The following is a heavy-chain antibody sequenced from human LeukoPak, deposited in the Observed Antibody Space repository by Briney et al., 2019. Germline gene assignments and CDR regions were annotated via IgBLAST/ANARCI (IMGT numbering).Heavy chain of an antibody. D-gene: IGHD1-26*01. Sequence: GGSLILSCAASGFTFSSYWMHWVRQAPGKGLVWVSRINSDGSNTNYADSVKGRFTISRDNAKNTLYLQMNSLRVEDTAVYYCARDFPRQYSGSNSDDAFDIWGQGTMVTVSS. J-gene: IGHJ3*02. CDR1: GFTFSSYW. CDR3: ARDFPRQYSGSNSDDAFDI. CDR2: INSDGSNT. V-gene: IGHV3-74*01.